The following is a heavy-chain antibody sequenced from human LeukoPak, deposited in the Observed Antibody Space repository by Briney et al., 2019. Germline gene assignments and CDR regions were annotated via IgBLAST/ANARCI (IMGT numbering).Heavy chain of an antibody. CDR2: IYYSGST. V-gene: IGHV4-39*01. CDR1: GGSISSSSYY. D-gene: IGHD3-22*01. CDR3: ARHPIYYDSSGYLDY. J-gene: IGHJ4*02. Sequence: PSETLSLTCTVSGGSISSSSYYWGWIRQAPGKGLEWIGSIYYSGSTYYNPSLKSRVTISVDTSKNQFSLKLSSVTAADTAVCYCARHPIYYDSSGYLDYWGQGTLVTVSS.